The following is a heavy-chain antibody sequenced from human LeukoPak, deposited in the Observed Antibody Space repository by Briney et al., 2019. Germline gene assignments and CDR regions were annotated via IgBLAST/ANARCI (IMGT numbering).Heavy chain of an antibody. CDR2: IYYSGST. V-gene: IGHV4-59*01. D-gene: IGHD1-1*01. Sequence: SETLSLTCTVSGGSISSYYWSWIRQPPGKGLEWIGYIYYSGSTNYIPSLKSRVTISVDTSKNQFSLKLSSVTAADTAVYYCARDVGTGTPDYWGQGTLVTVSS. CDR1: GGSISSYY. CDR3: ARDVGTGTPDY. J-gene: IGHJ4*02.